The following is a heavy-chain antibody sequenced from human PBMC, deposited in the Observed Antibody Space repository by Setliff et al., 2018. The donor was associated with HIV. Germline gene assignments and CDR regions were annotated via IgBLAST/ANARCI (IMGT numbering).Heavy chain of an antibody. CDR2: MYHTGST. D-gene: IGHD6-6*01. CDR1: GYSISSGCY. V-gene: IGHV4-38-2*01. CDR3: ARRYRIAARPKWFDP. J-gene: IGHJ5*02. Sequence: SETLSLTCAVSGYSISSGCYWGWIRQPPGKGLEWIGSMYHTGSTYYSPSLKSRVTISVDTSKNRFSLKLSPVTAADTAVYYCARRYRIAARPKWFDPWGQGTLVTVSS.